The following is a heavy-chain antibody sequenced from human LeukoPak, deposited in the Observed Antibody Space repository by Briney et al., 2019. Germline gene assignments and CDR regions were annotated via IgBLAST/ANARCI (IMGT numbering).Heavy chain of an antibody. V-gene: IGHV3-23*01. CDR3: AKALGSSAYSPLDY. J-gene: IGHJ4*02. CDR1: GFTFNNCA. Sequence: GGSLRLSCVASGFTFNNCAMSWVRQAPGKGLEWVSSIRGSGDSTLYTDSAKGRFTVSRDNSKNTLYLQMNSLRAEDTAVFYCAKALGSSAYSPLDYWGRGTLVTVSS. CDR2: IRGSGDST. D-gene: IGHD3-22*01.